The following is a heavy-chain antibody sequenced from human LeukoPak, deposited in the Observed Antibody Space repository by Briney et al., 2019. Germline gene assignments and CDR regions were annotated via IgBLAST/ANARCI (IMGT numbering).Heavy chain of an antibody. CDR3: ARGDIVATIPLYYYGMDV. CDR1: GDSVSSNSAA. D-gene: IGHD5-12*01. V-gene: IGHV6-1*01. Sequence: SQTLSLTCAISGDSVSSNSAAWNWIRQSPSRGLEWLGRTYYRSKWYNDYAVSVKSRITINPDTSNNQFSLQLNSVSPEDTAVYYCARGDIVATIPLYYYGMDVWGQGTTVTVSS. CDR2: TYYRSKWYN. J-gene: IGHJ6*02.